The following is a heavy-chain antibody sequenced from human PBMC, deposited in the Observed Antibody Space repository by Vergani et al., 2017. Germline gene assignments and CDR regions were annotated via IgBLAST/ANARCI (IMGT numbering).Heavy chain of an antibody. J-gene: IGHJ1*01. V-gene: IGHV4-39*01. Sequence: QLQLQESGPGLVKPSETLSLTCTVSGGSISSSSYYWGWIRQPPGKGLEWIGSIYYSGSTYYNPSLKSRVTISVDTSKNQFSLKLSSVTAADTAVYYCARXGKEWELLWGTGAEYFQHWGQGTLVTVSS. D-gene: IGHD1-26*01. CDR2: IYYSGST. CDR3: ARXGKEWELLWGTGAEYFQH. CDR1: GGSISSSSYY.